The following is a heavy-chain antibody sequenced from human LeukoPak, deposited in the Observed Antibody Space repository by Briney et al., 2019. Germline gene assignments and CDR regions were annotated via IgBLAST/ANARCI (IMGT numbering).Heavy chain of an antibody. Sequence: PGGSLRLSCAASGFTFSTYGMNWVRQAPGKGLEWVSGISPSGDITYYADSVMGRFSISRDNPKSTVSLQMSSLRAEDPALYYCVRNLHWGCFDVWGKGTMVTVSS. J-gene: IGHJ3*01. CDR1: GFTFSTYG. V-gene: IGHV3-23*01. CDR2: ISPSGDIT. CDR3: VRNLHWGCFDV. D-gene: IGHD7-27*01.